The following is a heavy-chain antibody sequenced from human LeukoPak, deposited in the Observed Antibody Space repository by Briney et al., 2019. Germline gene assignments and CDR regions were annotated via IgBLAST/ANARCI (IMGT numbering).Heavy chain of an antibody. J-gene: IGHJ4*02. CDR2: ISYGGST. V-gene: IGHV4-39*07. Sequence: SETLSLTCTVSGGSISRSSHYWAGIRQPPGKGREGFGSISYGGSTFYNPSLKSRVTISVDTSKTQFSLKLTSVTAADTAVYYCARNDYSNYFGYWGQGTLVTVSS. D-gene: IGHD4-11*01. CDR1: GGSISRSSHY. CDR3: ARNDYSNYFGY.